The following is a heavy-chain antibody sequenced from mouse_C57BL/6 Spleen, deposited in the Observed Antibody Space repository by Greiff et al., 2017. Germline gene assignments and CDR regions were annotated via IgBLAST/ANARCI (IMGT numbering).Heavy chain of an antibody. CDR2: IKPSNGGT. V-gene: IGHV1-19*01. Sequence: LKEPGPVLVKPGASVMMSCKASGHTFTDHDMSWVKQSHGKSLEWIGVIKPSNGGTSYNQKFKGKATLTVDKSSSTAYMELNSLTSEDSAVYYCASLDGYWWGQGTSVTVSS. CDR1: GHTFTDHD. J-gene: IGHJ4*01. CDR3: ASLDGYW. D-gene: IGHD2-3*01.